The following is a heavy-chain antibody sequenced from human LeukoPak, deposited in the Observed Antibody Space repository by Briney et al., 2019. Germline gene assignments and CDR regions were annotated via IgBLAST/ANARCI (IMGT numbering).Heavy chain of an antibody. V-gene: IGHV3-11*06. Sequence: KPGGSLRLSCAASGFTFSDYYMSWIRQAPGKGLEWVSYISSSSSYIYYADSVKGRFTISRDNAKNSLYLQMNSLRAEDTAVYYCARVEVDYYMDVWGKGTTVIVSS. J-gene: IGHJ6*03. CDR1: GFTFSDYY. CDR2: ISSSSSYI. CDR3: ARVEVDYYMDV.